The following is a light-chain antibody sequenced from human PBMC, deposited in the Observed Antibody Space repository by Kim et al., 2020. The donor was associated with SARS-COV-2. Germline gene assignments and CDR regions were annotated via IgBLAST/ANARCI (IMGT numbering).Light chain of an antibody. CDR1: QSVSRY. V-gene: IGKV3-11*01. CDR2: DAS. J-gene: IGKJ5*01. CDR3: QQRSNWPPIT. Sequence: SPGETAPLSCRASQSVSRYLAWYQHKPGQAPRLLIYDASNRATGIPARFRGSGSGTDFTLTISSLQPEDFAVYYCQQRSNWPPITFGQGTRLEIK.